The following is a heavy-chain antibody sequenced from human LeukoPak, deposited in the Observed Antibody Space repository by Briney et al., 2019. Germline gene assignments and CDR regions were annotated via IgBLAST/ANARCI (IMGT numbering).Heavy chain of an antibody. CDR3: ARQNTGGSGLY. Sequence: GESLKISCEASGYSFTTFWIGWVRQMPGKGLGWMGIIHPGDSDTTYSPSFQGQVTISADKSINTAYLHWSSLKTSDTAMYYCARQNTGGSGLYWGQGTLVTVSS. CDR2: IHPGDSDT. CDR1: GYSFTTFW. D-gene: IGHD2-8*02. V-gene: IGHV5-51*01. J-gene: IGHJ4*02.